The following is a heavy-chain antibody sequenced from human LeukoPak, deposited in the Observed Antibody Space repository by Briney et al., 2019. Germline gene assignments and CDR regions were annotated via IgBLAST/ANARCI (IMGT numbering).Heavy chain of an antibody. D-gene: IGHD3-16*01. CDR3: LYGGYFQH. CDR2: INWNSGSI. CDR1: GFTFDDYA. J-gene: IGHJ1*01. Sequence: GGSLRLSCAASGFTFDDYAMHWVRQAPGKGLEWVSGINWNSGSIGYADSVKGRFTISRDNAKNTLYLQMNSLRAEDTAVYFCLYGGYFQHWGQGTLVTVSS. V-gene: IGHV3-9*01.